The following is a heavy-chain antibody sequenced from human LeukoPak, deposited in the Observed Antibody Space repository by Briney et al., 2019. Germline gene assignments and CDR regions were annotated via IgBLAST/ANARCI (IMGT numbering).Heavy chain of an antibody. CDR1: GGTFSSYA. D-gene: IGHD2-15*01. CDR2: IIPIFGTA. V-gene: IGHV1-69*01. J-gene: IGHJ4*02. CDR3: ARDEAYCSGGRCYPFDY. Sequence: SVKVSCKASGGTFSSYAISWVRQAPGQGLEWMGGIIPIFGTANCAQKFQGRVTITADESTSTAYMELSSLRSEDTAVYYCARDEAYCSGGRCYPFDYWGQGTLVTVSS.